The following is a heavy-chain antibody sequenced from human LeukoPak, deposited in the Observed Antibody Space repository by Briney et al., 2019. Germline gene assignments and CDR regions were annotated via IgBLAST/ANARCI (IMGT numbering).Heavy chain of an antibody. J-gene: IGHJ3*02. CDR2: INAGNGNT. D-gene: IGHD3-9*01. CDR1: GYTFTSYA. V-gene: IGHV1-3*01. Sequence: ASVKVSCKASGYTFTSYAMHWVRQAPGQRLEWMGWINAGNGNTKYSQKFQGRVTITRDTSASTAYMELSSLRSEDTAVYYCARDRLYDISDIDAFDIWGQGTMVTVSS. CDR3: ARDRLYDISDIDAFDI.